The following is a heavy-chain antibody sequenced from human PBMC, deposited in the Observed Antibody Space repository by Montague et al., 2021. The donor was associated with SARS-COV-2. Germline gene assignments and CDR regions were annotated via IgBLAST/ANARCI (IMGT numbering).Heavy chain of an antibody. CDR3: ARRRLGEDYFDF. CDR1: GDSVSSSDHY. D-gene: IGHD3-10*01. Sequence: SETLSLTCTVSGDSVSSSDHYWGWICQPPGKELEWLGIYNYSGYTYYNPSVKGRVTISVDASKNQFSLKLNSLTATDTAIYHCARRRLGEDYFDFWGQGTLLTVSS. CDR2: YNYSGYT. V-gene: IGHV4-39*01. J-gene: IGHJ4*02.